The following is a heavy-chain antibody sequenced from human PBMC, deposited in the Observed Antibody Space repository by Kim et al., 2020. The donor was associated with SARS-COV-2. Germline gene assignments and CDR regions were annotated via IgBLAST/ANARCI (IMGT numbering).Heavy chain of an antibody. CDR3: ARAYGDYADYYFDY. J-gene: IGHJ4*02. Sequence: YVGPGKGRITSSRDNSKNTLYLQRNSRRAEDTAVYYCARAYGDYADYYFDYWGQGTLVTVSS. V-gene: IGHV3-30*01. D-gene: IGHD4-17*01.